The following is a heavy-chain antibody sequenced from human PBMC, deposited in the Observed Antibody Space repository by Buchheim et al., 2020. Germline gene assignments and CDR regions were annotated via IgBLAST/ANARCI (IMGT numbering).Heavy chain of an antibody. CDR3: ARASTYYYGSGRDRDFYYYYGMDV. CDR2: INHSGST. J-gene: IGHJ6*02. CDR1: GGSFSGYY. Sequence: QVQLQQWGAGLLKPSETLSLTCAVYGGSFSGYYWSWIRQPPGKGLEWIGEINHSGSTNYNPSLKSRVTISVDTSKNQFSLNLSSVTAADTAVYYCARASTYYYGSGRDRDFYYYYGMDVWGQGTT. D-gene: IGHD3-10*01. V-gene: IGHV4-34*01.